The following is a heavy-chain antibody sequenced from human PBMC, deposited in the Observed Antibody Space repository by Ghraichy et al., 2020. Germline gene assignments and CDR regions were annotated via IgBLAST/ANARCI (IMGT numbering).Heavy chain of an antibody. D-gene: IGHD6-19*01. Sequence: GASLNISCAASEFTFSNCPMSWVRQAPGKRLEWVSSISVSGDATFYADSVQGRFTVSRDNSKNTLYLQMNSLRDDDTAVYSCARIAVSGRWYFDLWGRGTQVTVSS. J-gene: IGHJ2*01. CDR1: EFTFSNCP. V-gene: IGHV3-23*01. CDR3: ARIAVSGRWYFDL. CDR2: ISVSGDAT.